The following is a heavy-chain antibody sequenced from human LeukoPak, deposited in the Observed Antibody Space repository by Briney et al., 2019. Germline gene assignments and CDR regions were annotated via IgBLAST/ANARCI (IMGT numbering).Heavy chain of an antibody. CDR2: IYTSGST. CDR3: ARGLTSSSSPFNWFDP. Sequence: PSETLSLTCTVSGGSISSYYWSWIRQPAGKGLEWIGRIYTSGSTNYNPSLKSRVTMSVDTSKNQFSLKLSSVTAADTAVYYCARGLTSSSSPFNWFDPWGQGTLVTVSS. V-gene: IGHV4-4*07. CDR1: GGSISSYY. J-gene: IGHJ5*02. D-gene: IGHD6-13*01.